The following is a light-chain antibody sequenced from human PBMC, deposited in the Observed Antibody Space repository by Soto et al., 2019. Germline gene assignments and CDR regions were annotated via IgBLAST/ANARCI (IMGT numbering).Light chain of an antibody. Sequence: QSALTQPASVSGSPGQSITISCTGTSSDVGGYNYVSWYQQHTGKAPKLMIYDVSNRPSGVPDRFSGSKSGTSASLAISGLQSEDEADYYCAAWDDSLNGPVFGGGTKLTVL. CDR2: DVS. J-gene: IGLJ3*02. CDR3: AAWDDSLNGPV. CDR1: SSDVGGYNY. V-gene: IGLV2-14*01.